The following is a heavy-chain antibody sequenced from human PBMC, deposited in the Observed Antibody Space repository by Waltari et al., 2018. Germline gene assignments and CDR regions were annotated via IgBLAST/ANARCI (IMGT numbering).Heavy chain of an antibody. CDR1: GFTFSSYG. Sequence: QVQLVESGGGVVQPGRSLRLSCAASGFTFSSYGMHWVRQAPGKGLEWVAVIWYDGSNKYYADSVKGRFTISRDNSKNTLYLQMNSLRAEDTAMYYCAKDVGAMVRGVIGVDYWGQGTLVTVSS. V-gene: IGHV3-30*18. CDR2: IWYDGSNK. J-gene: IGHJ4*02. D-gene: IGHD3-10*01. CDR3: AKDVGAMVRGVIGVDY.